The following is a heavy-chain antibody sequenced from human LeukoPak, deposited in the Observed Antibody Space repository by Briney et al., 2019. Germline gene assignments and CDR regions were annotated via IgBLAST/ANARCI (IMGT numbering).Heavy chain of an antibody. D-gene: IGHD3-22*01. V-gene: IGHV3-30*03. CDR3: ASERTENYYDSSALGY. J-gene: IGHJ4*02. CDR2: ISYDGSNK. CDR1: GFTFSSYG. Sequence: AGGSLRLSCAASGFTFSSYGMHWVRQAPGKGLEWVAVISYDGSNKYYADSVKGRFTISRDNSKNTLYLQMNSLRAEDTAVYYCASERTENYYDSSALGYWGQGTLVTVSS.